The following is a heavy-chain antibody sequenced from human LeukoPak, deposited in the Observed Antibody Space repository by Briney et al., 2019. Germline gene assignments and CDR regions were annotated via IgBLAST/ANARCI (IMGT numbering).Heavy chain of an antibody. CDR2: INPNSGAT. J-gene: IGHJ3*02. CDR3: ASGIKSILVGAHDAFDI. V-gene: IGHV1-2*02. D-gene: IGHD1-26*01. CDR1: GYTFTGYY. Sequence: ASVKVSCKASGYTFTGYYMHWVRQAPGQGLEWMGWINPNSGATNYAQRFQGRVTMTRDTSITTAYMELNRLTSDDTALYYCASGIKSILVGAHDAFDIWGQGTMVTVSS.